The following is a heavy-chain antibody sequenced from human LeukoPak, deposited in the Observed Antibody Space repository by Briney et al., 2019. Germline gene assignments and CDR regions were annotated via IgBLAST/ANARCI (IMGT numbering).Heavy chain of an antibody. J-gene: IGHJ4*01. CDR2: ISGSGGST. Sequence: SGGSLRLSCAASGFTFSSYARSWVRQAPGKGLEWVSPISGSGGSTYYADSVNGHLSIPKVNSKNALDPEMNYLRAEDTAVYYCSKDRPFDYWGQGTLVTVSS. V-gene: IGHV3-23*01. CDR1: GFTFSSYA. D-gene: IGHD6-6*01. CDR3: SKDRPFDY.